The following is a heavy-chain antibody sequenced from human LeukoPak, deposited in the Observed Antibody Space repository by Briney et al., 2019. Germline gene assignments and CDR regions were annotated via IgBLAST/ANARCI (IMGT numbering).Heavy chain of an antibody. Sequence: SETLSLTCAVYGVSFSGHYWSLLRQPPGKGLEWLGEINHSGSTKCNPSLKSRVTISIDTSKNQFSLKLSSVTAADTAVYYCARGGSMVRGVIISPFFDYWGQGSLVTVSS. J-gene: IGHJ4*02. CDR3: ARGGSMVRGVIISPFFDY. CDR1: GVSFSGHY. V-gene: IGHV4-34*01. CDR2: INHSGST. D-gene: IGHD3-10*01.